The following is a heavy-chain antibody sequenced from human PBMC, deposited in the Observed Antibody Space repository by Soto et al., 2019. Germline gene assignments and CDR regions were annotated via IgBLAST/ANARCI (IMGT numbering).Heavy chain of an antibody. J-gene: IGHJ4*02. Sequence: QVQLVESGGGVVQPGRSLRLSCAASGFTFSSYGMHWVRQAPGKGLEWVAVIWYDGSNKYYADSVKGRFTISRDNSKNTLYLQMNSLRAEDTAVYYWARGVTTGYFDYWGQGTLVTVSS. D-gene: IGHD4-17*01. CDR3: ARGVTTGYFDY. V-gene: IGHV3-33*01. CDR1: GFTFSSYG. CDR2: IWYDGSNK.